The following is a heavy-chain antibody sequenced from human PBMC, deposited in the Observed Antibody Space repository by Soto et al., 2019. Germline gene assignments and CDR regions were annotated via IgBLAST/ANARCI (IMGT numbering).Heavy chain of an antibody. CDR2: IYYSGST. Sequence: QVQLQESGPGLVKPSETLSLTCTVSGGSISSYYWSWIRQPPGKGLEWIGYIYYSGSTNYNPSLKSRVTISVDTSKNQFSLKLSSVTAADTAVYYCARDRGVTTSFSYLSGMDVWGQGTTVTVSS. J-gene: IGHJ6*02. CDR3: ARDRGVTTSFSYLSGMDV. V-gene: IGHV4-59*01. CDR1: GGSISSYY. D-gene: IGHD4-17*01.